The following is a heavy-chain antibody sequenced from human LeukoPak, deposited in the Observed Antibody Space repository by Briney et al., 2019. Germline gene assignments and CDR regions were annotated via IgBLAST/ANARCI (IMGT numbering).Heavy chain of an antibody. V-gene: IGHV4-61*01. D-gene: IGHD2-2*02. CDR2: IYYSGST. J-gene: IGHJ5*02. Sequence: SETLSLTCTVSGGSVSSGSYYWSWIRQPPGKGLEWIGYIYYSGSTNYNPSLKSRVTISVDTSKNQFSLKLSSVTAADTAVYYCARGSGYCSSTSCYTGWFDPWGQGTLVTVSS. CDR1: GGSVSSGSYY. CDR3: ARGSGYCSSTSCYTGWFDP.